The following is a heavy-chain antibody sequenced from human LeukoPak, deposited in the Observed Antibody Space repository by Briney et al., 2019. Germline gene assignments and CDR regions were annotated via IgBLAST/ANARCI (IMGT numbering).Heavy chain of an antibody. CDR1: GYTFTGYY. CDR3: ARERYYTSGSVYNRIDY. D-gene: IGHD3-10*01. CDR2: INPNHGDT. Sequence: ASVKVSCKASGYTFTGYYMHWVRQAPGQELEWMGWINPNHGDTNYAQKFQDRVSMTRDTSISTAYMHLSRPRSADTAVYYCARERYYTSGSVYNRIDYWGQGTLVTVSS. J-gene: IGHJ4*02. V-gene: IGHV1-2*02.